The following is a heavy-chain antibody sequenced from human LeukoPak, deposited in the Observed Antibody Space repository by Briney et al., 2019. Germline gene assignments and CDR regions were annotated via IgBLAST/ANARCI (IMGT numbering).Heavy chain of an antibody. CDR1: GESFSGYF. CDR3: ARDGHYTNCAFDI. V-gene: IGHV4-34*01. CDR2: IYYSGST. D-gene: IGHD4-11*01. Sequence: SETLSLTCAVYGESFSGYFWTWIRQPPGKGLEWIGSIYYSGSTYYNPSLKSRVTISVDTSKNQFSLKLSSVTAADTAVYYCARDGHYTNCAFDIWGQGTMVTVSS. J-gene: IGHJ3*02.